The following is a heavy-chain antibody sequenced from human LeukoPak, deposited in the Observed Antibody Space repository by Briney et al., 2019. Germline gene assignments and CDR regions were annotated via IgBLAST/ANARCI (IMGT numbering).Heavy chain of an antibody. V-gene: IGHV3-30*02. Sequence: GGSLRLSCAASGFTFDNYGINWLRQAPGKGLEWVAFIRYDGSNKYYADSVKGRFTISRDDSKNTLYLQMNSLRAEDTAVYYCAKGAWVIARYFDHWGQGILVTVSS. CDR1: GFTFDNYG. CDR3: AKGAWVIARYFDH. J-gene: IGHJ4*02. CDR2: IRYDGSNK. D-gene: IGHD3-16*02.